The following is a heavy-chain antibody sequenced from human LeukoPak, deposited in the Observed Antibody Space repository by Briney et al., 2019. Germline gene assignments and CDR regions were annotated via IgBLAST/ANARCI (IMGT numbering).Heavy chain of an antibody. D-gene: IGHD2-15*01. CDR1: GGSISSSSYY. V-gene: IGHV4-39*07. CDR2: IYYSGST. CDR3: ARDDNCSGGSCYSAHYYYGMDV. J-gene: IGHJ6*02. Sequence: SETLSLTCTVSGGSISSSSYYWGWIRQPPGKGLEWIGSIYYSGSTYYNPSLKSRVTISVDTSKNQFSLKLSSVTAADTAVYYCARDDNCSGGSCYSAHYYYGMDVWGQGTTVTVSS.